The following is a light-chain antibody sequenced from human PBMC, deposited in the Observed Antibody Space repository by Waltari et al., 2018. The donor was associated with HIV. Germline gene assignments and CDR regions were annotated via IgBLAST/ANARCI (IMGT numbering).Light chain of an antibody. CDR2: YVT. CDR3: CSYAGGYTLV. Sequence: QSALPQPRSVSGSPGQSVTISCTGTSSDFGGYNYFSWYQQHPGKAPKLMIYYVTKRPSGVPDRFSGAKSGNTASLTISGLQAEDEADYFCCSYAGGYTLVFGGGTKLTVL. J-gene: IGLJ3*02. V-gene: IGLV2-11*01. CDR1: SSDFGGYNY.